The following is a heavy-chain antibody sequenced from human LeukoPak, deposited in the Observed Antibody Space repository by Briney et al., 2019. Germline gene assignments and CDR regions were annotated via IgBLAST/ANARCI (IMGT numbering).Heavy chain of an antibody. CDR1: GYTFTSYG. D-gene: IGHD3-16*01. CDR2: ISAYNGNT. Sequence: ASVKVSCTASGYTFTSYGISWVRQAPGQGLEWMGWISAYNGNTNYAQKLQGRVTMTTDTSTSTAYMELRSLRSDDTAVYYCAEDLWASSPNSFDYGGKGTLVTVS. J-gene: IGHJ4*02. CDR3: AEDLWASSPNSFDY. V-gene: IGHV1-18*01.